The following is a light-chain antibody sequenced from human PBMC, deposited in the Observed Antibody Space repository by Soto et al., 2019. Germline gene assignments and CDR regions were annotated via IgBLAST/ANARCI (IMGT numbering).Light chain of an antibody. CDR3: FSYAGSYTFYV. J-gene: IGLJ1*01. Sequence: QSALTQPASVSGSPGQSITISCTGTTSDIGGYNYVSWYQHHPGKAPKLIIYDVTRRPSGVSPRFSGSKSGNTASLTISGLQAEDEADYYCFSYAGSYTFYVFGTGTKVTVL. CDR2: DVT. CDR1: TSDIGGYNY. V-gene: IGLV2-14*01.